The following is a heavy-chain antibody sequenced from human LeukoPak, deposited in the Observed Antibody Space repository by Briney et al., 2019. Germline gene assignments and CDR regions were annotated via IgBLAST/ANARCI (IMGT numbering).Heavy chain of an antibody. Sequence: SETLSLTCTVSGGSIGSSSYYWGWIRQPPGKGLEWIGSIYYSGSTYYNPSLKSRVTISVDTSKNQFSLKLSSVTAADTAVYYCARGKEAGTSSALDYWGQGTLVTVSS. V-gene: IGHV4-39*07. CDR1: GGSIGSSSYY. CDR3: ARGKEAGTSSALDY. D-gene: IGHD1/OR15-1a*01. CDR2: IYYSGST. J-gene: IGHJ4*02.